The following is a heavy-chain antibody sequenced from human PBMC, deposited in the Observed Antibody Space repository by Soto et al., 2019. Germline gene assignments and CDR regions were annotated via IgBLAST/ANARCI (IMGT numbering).Heavy chain of an antibody. CDR1: GFSFSSYA. V-gene: IGHV3-23*01. CDR3: VKAVYCSGGGCSFLPAFDI. D-gene: IGHD2-15*01. J-gene: IGHJ3*02. Sequence: GGSLRLSCAASGFSFSSYAMSWVRQAPGKGLEWVSGIGDRGGYTYYADSVKGRFTISRDNSKNTLYLQMNSLRAEDTAVYYCVKAVYCSGGGCSFLPAFDIWGQGTMVTVSS. CDR2: IGDRGGYT.